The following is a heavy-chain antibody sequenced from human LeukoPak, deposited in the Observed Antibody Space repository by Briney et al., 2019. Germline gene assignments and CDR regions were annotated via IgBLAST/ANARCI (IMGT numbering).Heavy chain of an antibody. V-gene: IGHV3-21*01. Sequence: GGSLRLSCAASGFTFSSYWMSWVRQAPGKGLERVSSISSSSTYTYYADSMKGRFTISRDNARNSLYLQMNSLRAEDTAMYFCARDSNPYCSGGSCTAFDIWGQGTMVTVSS. CDR2: ISSSSTYT. CDR1: GFTFSSYW. J-gene: IGHJ3*02. D-gene: IGHD2-15*01. CDR3: ARDSNPYCSGGSCTAFDI.